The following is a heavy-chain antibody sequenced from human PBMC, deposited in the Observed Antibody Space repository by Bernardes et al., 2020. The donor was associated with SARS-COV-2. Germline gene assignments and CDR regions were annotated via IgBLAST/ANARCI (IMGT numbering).Heavy chain of an antibody. V-gene: IGHV4-34*01. D-gene: IGHD2-21*01. CDR1: GGSFSGYY. CDR3: ARGPIVVVSRGSNYYYYYGMDV. J-gene: IGHJ6*02. Sequence: SETLSLTCAVYGGSFSGYYWSWIRQPPGKGLEWIGEINHSGSTNYNPSLKSRVTISVDTSKNQFSLKLSSVTAADTAVYYCARGPIVVVSRGSNYYYYYGMDVWGQGTTVTVSS. CDR2: INHSGST.